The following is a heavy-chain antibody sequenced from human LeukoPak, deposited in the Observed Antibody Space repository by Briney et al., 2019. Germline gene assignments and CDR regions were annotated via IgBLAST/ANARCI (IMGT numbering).Heavy chain of an antibody. D-gene: IGHD6-19*01. Sequence: SETLSLTCAVYGRSFSGYYWSWIRQPPGKGLEWIGEINHSGSTNYNPPLKSRVTISVDTSKNQFSLKLSSVTAADTAVHYCARRQSSGWYLLVYWYFDLWGRGTLVTVSS. J-gene: IGHJ2*01. CDR2: INHSGST. CDR3: ARRQSSGWYLLVYWYFDL. CDR1: GRSFSGYY. V-gene: IGHV4-34*01.